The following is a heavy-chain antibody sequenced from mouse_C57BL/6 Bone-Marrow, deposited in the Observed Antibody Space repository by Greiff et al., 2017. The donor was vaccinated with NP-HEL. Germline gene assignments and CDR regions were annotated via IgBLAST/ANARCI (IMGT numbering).Heavy chain of an antibody. CDR3: ARYLHYGSSYFDY. CDR1: GFTFTDYY. V-gene: IGHV7-3*01. Sequence: EVKLMESGGGLVQPGGSLSLSCAASGFTFTDYYMSWVRQPPGKALEWLGFIRNKANGYTTEYSASVKGRFTISRDNSQSILYLQMNALRAEDSATYHCARYLHYGSSYFDYWGQGTTLTVSS. D-gene: IGHD1-1*01. CDR2: IRNKANGYTT. J-gene: IGHJ2*01.